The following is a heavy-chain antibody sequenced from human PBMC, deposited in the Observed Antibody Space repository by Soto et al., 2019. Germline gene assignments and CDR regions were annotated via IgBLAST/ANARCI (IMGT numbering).Heavy chain of an antibody. J-gene: IGHJ4*02. CDR1: GGSISSYY. D-gene: IGHD6-13*01. V-gene: IGHV4-59*01. CDR3: ARAGSTWRYFFDY. CDR2: VYYSGTT. Sequence: QVQLQESGPGLVKPSETLSLTCTVSGGSISSYYWTWIRQPPGKGLEWVGYVYYSGTTYYNPSLQSRVTISVDTSKNHFSLKVKSVTAADTAIYYCARAGSTWRYFFDYWGQGSLVTVSS.